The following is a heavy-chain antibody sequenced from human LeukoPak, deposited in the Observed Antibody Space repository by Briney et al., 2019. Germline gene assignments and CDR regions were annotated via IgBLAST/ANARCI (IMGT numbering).Heavy chain of an antibody. CDR2: INHSGST. V-gene: IGHV4-34*01. Sequence: SETLSLTCAVYGGSFSGYYWSWIRQPPGKGLEWIGEINHSGSTNYNPSLKSRVTISVDTSKNQFSLKLSSVTAADTAVYYCARVYYDILTGYSRGRYFDYWGREPWSPSPQ. CDR3: ARVYYDILTGYSRGRYFDY. CDR1: GGSFSGYY. J-gene: IGHJ4*02. D-gene: IGHD3-9*01.